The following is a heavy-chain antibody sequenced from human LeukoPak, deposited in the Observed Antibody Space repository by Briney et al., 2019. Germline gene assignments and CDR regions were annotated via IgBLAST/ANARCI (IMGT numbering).Heavy chain of an antibody. CDR2: ISAYNGNT. D-gene: IGHD3-22*01. V-gene: IGHV1-18*01. CDR3: ARDRQLGSSGDYAAY. Sequence: GASVKVSCKASGYTFSSYGISWVRQAPGQGLEWMGWISAYNGNTNYAQKVQGRVTLTTETSTSTAYMGLRSLRSDDTAVYYCARDRQLGSSGDYAAYWGQGTLVTVSS. CDR1: GYTFSSYG. J-gene: IGHJ4*02.